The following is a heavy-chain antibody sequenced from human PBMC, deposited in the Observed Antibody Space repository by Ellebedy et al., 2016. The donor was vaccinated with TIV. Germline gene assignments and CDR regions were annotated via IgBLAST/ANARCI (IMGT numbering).Heavy chain of an antibody. J-gene: IGHJ3*01. CDR1: GFTFSAFA. D-gene: IGHD5-24*01. V-gene: IGHV3-23*05. CDR3: AKDQVSGDGRWVFDS. CDR2: MYGSGRGI. Sequence: GESLKISCGAFGFTFSAFAMGWVRQTPGKGLEWVSGMYGSGRGISYSESVKGRFIISRDNSKNTLYLEMNNLRVEDTAIYYCAKDQVSGDGRWVFDSWGQGTMVTVSS.